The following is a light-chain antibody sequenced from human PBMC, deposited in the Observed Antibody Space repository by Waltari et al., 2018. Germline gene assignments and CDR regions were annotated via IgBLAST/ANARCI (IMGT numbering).Light chain of an antibody. CDR2: YDS. V-gene: IGLV3-21*04. Sequence: YVVTQPPSVSVAPGKTATLTCGGATMKSKSVTWYQQNPGQAPVLVIFYDSSRPSGIPERFSGSNSGNTATLTISWVEAGDEADYHCQVWDDTTNSGVFGGGTRLTVL. CDR1: TMKSKS. CDR3: QVWDDTTNSGV. J-gene: IGLJ3*02.